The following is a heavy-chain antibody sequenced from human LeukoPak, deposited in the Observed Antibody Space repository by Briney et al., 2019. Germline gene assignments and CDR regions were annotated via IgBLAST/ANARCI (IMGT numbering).Heavy chain of an antibody. CDR2: INAGNGNT. V-gene: IGHV1-3*03. J-gene: IGHJ6*03. D-gene: IGHD3-16*01. CDR1: GYTFTSYA. CDR3: ARWVGSPRSSYYMDV. Sequence: ASVKVSCKASGYTFTSYAMHWVRQAPGQRLEWMGWINAGNGNTKYSQEFQGRVTITRNTSIRTAYMELSSLRSEDTAVYYCARWVGSPRSSYYMDVWGKGTTVTVSS.